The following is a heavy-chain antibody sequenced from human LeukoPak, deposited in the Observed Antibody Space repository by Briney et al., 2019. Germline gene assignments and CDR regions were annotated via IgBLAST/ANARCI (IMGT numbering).Heavy chain of an antibody. V-gene: IGHV4-59*12. CDR1: GGSISSYY. CDR3: ARTVNSSGWYFADYYYGMDV. D-gene: IGHD6-19*01. Sequence: SETLSLTCTVSGGSISSYYWSWIRQPPGKGLEWIGYIYYSGSTNYNPSLKSRVTISVDTSKNQFSLKLSSVTAADTAVYYCARTVNSSGWYFADYYYGMDVWGQGTTVTVSS. J-gene: IGHJ6*02. CDR2: IYYSGST.